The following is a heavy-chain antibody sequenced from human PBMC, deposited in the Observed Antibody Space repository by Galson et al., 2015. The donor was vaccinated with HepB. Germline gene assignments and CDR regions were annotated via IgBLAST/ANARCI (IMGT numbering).Heavy chain of an antibody. V-gene: IGHV1-24*01. CDR1: GYTLTELS. J-gene: IGHJ4*02. CDR2: FDPENNET. D-gene: IGHD3-3*01. CDR3: ATQVVDFWSGYCY. Sequence: SVKVSCKVSGYTLTELSMHWVRQAPGKGLEWMRGFDPENNETVYAQKFQGRVTMTEDTSTDTGYMELRSLRSEDTALYYCATQVVDFWSGYCYWGQGTLVTVSS.